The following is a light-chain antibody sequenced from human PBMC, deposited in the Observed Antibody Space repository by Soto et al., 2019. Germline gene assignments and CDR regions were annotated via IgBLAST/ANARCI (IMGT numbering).Light chain of an antibody. J-gene: IGKJ4*01. CDR1: QSVTSN. V-gene: IGKV3-15*01. CDR2: GAS. CDR3: QQYNNWPELT. Sequence: EIVMTQSPAPRSLSPGERATLSSRPSQSVTSNLAWYRNKPGQPPSLLVYGASTRATVIPARFSGSRSGTEFTLTISSLQSEDFAVYYCQQYNNWPELTFGGGTKVEIK.